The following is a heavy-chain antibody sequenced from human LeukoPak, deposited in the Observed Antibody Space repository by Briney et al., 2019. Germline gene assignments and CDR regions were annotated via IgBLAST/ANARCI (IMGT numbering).Heavy chain of an antibody. Sequence: KPGGSLRLSCAASGFAFSSHNMNWVRQAPGKGLEWVSSLSSSSTYIDYAGSEKGRFTISRDNAMKSLYLQMNSLTAEDTAVDYCARGYGSDGSCYRYGDYWGQGTLVSVSS. J-gene: IGHJ4*02. CDR1: GFAFSSHN. D-gene: IGHD2-15*01. CDR3: ARGYGSDGSCYRYGDY. CDR2: LSSSSTYI. V-gene: IGHV3-21*01.